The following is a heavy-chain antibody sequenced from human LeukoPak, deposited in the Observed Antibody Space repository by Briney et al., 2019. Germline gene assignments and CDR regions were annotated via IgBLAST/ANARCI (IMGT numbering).Heavy chain of an antibody. CDR1: GYTFTDFL. D-gene: IGHD1-26*01. CDR3: ARVKARSGSYSLDC. V-gene: IGHV1-18*04. Sequence: ASVKVSFKASGYTFTDFLMHWVRQAPGQGLEWMGWISAHNGDTNYAQRLQGRVTMTTDTSTSTAYMELRSLRSDDTAVYYCARVKARSGSYSLDCWGQGTLVTVSS. CDR2: ISAHNGDT. J-gene: IGHJ4*02.